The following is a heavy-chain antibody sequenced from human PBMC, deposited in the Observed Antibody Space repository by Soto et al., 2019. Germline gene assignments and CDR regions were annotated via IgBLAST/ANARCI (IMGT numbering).Heavy chain of an antibody. CDR2: INSDGSST. J-gene: IGHJ5*02. CDR1: GFTFSSYW. D-gene: IGHD6-19*01. V-gene: IGHV3-74*01. Sequence: GGSLRLSCAASGFTFSSYWMHWVRQAPGKGLVWVSRINSDGSSTSYADSVKGRFTISRDNAKNTLYLQMNSLRAEDTAVYYCARDTSNSGKGRWFDPWGQGTLVTVS. CDR3: ARDTSNSGKGRWFDP.